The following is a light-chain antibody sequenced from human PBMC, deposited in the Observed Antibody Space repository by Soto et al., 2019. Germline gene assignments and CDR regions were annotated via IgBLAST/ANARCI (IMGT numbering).Light chain of an antibody. CDR2: AAS. V-gene: IGKV1-6*01. J-gene: IGKJ1*01. CDR3: LQYYNSWT. CDR1: QGIGTD. Sequence: AIPVTQSPSSLSASVGDRVTITCRASQGIGTDLSWYQQKPGKSPKLLIYAASSLQSGVPPRFSASGSGTTFALTSSSLQPEDSATYYGLQYYNSWTFGQGTKLEIK.